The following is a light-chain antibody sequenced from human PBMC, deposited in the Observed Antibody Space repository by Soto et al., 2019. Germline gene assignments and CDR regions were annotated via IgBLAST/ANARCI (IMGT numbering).Light chain of an antibody. V-gene: IGKV1-27*01. CDR3: QNFDSAPPT. Sequence: DIQRTQSPSSLSASVGVRVSITCRASQGIRHYLAWYQQKPGKVPKLLIYEASNLQFGVPSRFRGGGSGTEFTLTISSLQPEDVPTYYCQNFDSAPPTFGQGTKVDIK. CDR2: EAS. CDR1: QGIRHY. J-gene: IGKJ1*01.